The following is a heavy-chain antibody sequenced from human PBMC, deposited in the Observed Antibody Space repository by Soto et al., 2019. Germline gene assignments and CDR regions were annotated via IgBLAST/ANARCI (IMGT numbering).Heavy chain of an antibody. J-gene: IGHJ5*02. V-gene: IGHV4-34*01. D-gene: IGHD1-26*01. CDR2: IHHSGST. CDR1: SGSFSAYY. Sequence: PPQSRSPPRVLYSGSFSAYYWSWIRPPPEKGLEWIGEIHHSGSTNYNPSLKSRVTMSVDTSKSSFSLELSSVTAADTAVYYCARGPGRSRGWLDAWGQGTLVTVSP. CDR3: ARGPGRSRGWLDA.